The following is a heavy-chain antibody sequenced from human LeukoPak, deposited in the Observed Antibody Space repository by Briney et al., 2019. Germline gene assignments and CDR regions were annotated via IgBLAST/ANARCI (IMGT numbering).Heavy chain of an antibody. CDR1: GDTLTGYY. V-gene: IGHV1-2*06. D-gene: IGHD6-13*01. Sequence: ASVKVSCKASGDTLTGYYMHWVRQAPGQGLEWMGRINPNSGGTNYAQKFQGGVTMTRDTSISTAYMELSRLRSDDTAVYCCARDKEGVAAVLWGQGTLVTVSS. J-gene: IGHJ4*02. CDR2: INPNSGGT. CDR3: ARDKEGVAAVL.